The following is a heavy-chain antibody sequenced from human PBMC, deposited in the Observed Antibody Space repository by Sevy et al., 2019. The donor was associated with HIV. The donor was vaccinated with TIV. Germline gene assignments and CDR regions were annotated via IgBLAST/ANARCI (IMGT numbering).Heavy chain of an antibody. V-gene: IGHV1-69*13. D-gene: IGHD6-25*01. J-gene: IGHJ4*02. CDR2: IIPIFGTA. Sequence: ASVKDSCKASGGTFSSYAISWVRQAPGQGLEWMGGIIPIFGTANYAQKFQGRVTITADESTGTAYMELSSLRSEDSAVYYCARVRGGRSVYYFDYWCQGTLVTVSS. CDR3: ARVRGGRSVYYFDY. CDR1: GGTFSSYA.